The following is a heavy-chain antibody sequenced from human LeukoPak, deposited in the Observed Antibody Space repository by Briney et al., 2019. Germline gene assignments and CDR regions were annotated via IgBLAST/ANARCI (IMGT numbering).Heavy chain of an antibody. CDR2: IYDSGST. Sequence: PPETLSLTCTVSGVSISSGGFYWSWLPQHPGTGLESVMYIYDSGSTYDNPSLKSRVTISVDPSKNQFSLKLSSVNAADTAVYYCARGGLGGQFDWETGGVDDRGQGSLVTV. J-gene: IGHJ4*02. CDR1: GVSISSGGFY. V-gene: IGHV4-31*03. CDR3: ARGGLGGQFDWETGGVDD. D-gene: IGHD3-9*01.